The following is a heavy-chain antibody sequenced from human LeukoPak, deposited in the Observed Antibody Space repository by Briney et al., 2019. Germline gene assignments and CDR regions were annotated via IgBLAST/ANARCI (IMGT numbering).Heavy chain of an antibody. J-gene: IGHJ6*02. CDR2: INPNSGGT. CDR3: AGDLWFGELLLFHYYGMDV. V-gene: IGHV1-2*02. CDR1: GYTFTGYY. D-gene: IGHD3-10*01. Sequence: GASVKVSCKASGYTFTGYYMHWVRQAPGQGLEWMGWINPNSGGTNYAQKFQGRVTMTRDTSISTAYMELSRLRSDDTAVYYCAGDLWFGELLLFHYYGMDVWGQGTTVTVSS.